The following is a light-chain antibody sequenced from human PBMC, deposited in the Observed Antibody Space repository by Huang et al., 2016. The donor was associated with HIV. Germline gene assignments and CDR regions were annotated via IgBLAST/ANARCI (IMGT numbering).Light chain of an antibody. Sequence: DVQMTQSPSTLAASVGDSVTITCRASQSISKWLAWYQRKPGNAPKLLIYEASTLQSRVPTRFSGRRSGTEFTLAISALQPDDSATYYCQHYNSYPLTFGLGTKLEIK. CDR3: QHYNSYPLT. CDR2: EAS. J-gene: IGKJ2*01. CDR1: QSISKW. V-gene: IGKV1-5*01.